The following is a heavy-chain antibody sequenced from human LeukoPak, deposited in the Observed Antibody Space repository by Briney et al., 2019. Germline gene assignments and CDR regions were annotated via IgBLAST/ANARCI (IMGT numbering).Heavy chain of an antibody. CDR2: ISYDGGSE. Sequence: GGSLRLSCAASGFTFSSYGMHWVRQAPGKGLEWVAVISYDGGSEYYADSVKGRFTISRDNSKNTLYPQMISLSSEDTAVYYCAKDPGSGIPPHYFDYWGQGTLVTVSS. J-gene: IGHJ4*02. V-gene: IGHV3-30*18. CDR3: AKDPGSGIPPHYFDY. CDR1: GFTFSSYG. D-gene: IGHD3-10*01.